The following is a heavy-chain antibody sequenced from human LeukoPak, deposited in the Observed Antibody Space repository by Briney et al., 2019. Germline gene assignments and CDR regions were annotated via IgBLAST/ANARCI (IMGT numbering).Heavy chain of an antibody. J-gene: IGHJ6*02. CDR2: INHNGNVN. V-gene: IGHV3-7*03. D-gene: IGHD3-16*01. Sequence: NPGGSLRLSCAASGFTFSSYWMNWARQAPGKGLEWVASINHNGNVNYYVDSVKGRFTISRDNAKNSLYLQMSNLRAVDTAVYFCARGGGLDVWGQGATVTVSS. CDR1: GFTFSSYW. CDR3: ARGGGLDV.